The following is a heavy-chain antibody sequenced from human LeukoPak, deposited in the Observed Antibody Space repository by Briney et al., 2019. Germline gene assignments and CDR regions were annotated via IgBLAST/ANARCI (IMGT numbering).Heavy chain of an antibody. Sequence: SETLSLTCTVSGGSLSSSGYYCGWIRQPPGRGLEWIGRIYYSGSTYYNPSLKSRVTISVDTSKNQFSLKLSSVTAADTAVYYCARHGQGKSTGAFDIWGQGTMVTVSS. CDR2: IYYSGST. J-gene: IGHJ3*02. V-gene: IGHV4-39*01. D-gene: IGHD2-2*01. CDR3: ARHGQGKSTGAFDI. CDR1: GGSLSSSGYY.